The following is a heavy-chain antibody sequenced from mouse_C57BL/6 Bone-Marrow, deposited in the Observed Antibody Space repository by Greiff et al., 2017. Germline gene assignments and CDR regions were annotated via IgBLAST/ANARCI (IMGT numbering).Heavy chain of an antibody. CDR1: GFTFSSYG. Sequence: EVKLMESGGDLVKPGGSLKLSCAASGFTFSSYGMSWVRQTPDKRLEWVATISSGGSYTYYPDSVKGRFTISRDNAKNTLYLQMSSLKSEDTAMDYCARQTVVHYYAMDYWGQGTSVTVSS. D-gene: IGHD1-1*01. J-gene: IGHJ4*01. V-gene: IGHV5-6*01. CDR2: ISSGGSYT. CDR3: ARQTVVHYYAMDY.